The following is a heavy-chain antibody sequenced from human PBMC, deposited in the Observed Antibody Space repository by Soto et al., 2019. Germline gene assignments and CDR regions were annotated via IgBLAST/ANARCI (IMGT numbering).Heavy chain of an antibody. D-gene: IGHD3-16*02. Sequence: GGSLRLSCAASGFTVSSNYMSWVRQAPGKGLEWVSVIYSGGSTYYADSVKGRFTIPRDNSKNTLYLQMNSLRAEDTAVYYCARDGSYRYYFDYWGQGTLVTVSS. CDR1: GFTVSSNY. CDR3: ARDGSYRYYFDY. CDR2: IYSGGST. J-gene: IGHJ4*02. V-gene: IGHV3-66*01.